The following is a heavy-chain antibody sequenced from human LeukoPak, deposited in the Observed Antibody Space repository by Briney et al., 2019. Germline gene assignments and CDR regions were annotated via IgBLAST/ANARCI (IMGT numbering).Heavy chain of an antibody. J-gene: IGHJ1*01. CDR1: GYSISSGYY. CDR3: ASPGGRIAVAETYFQH. V-gene: IGHV4-38-2*01. CDR2: IYYSGST. D-gene: IGHD6-19*01. Sequence: SETLSLTCAVSGYSISSGYYWGWIRQRPGKGLEWIGSIYYSGSTYYNPSLKSRVTISVDTSKNQFSLKLSSVTAADTAVYYCASPGGRIAVAETYFQHWGQGTLVTVSS.